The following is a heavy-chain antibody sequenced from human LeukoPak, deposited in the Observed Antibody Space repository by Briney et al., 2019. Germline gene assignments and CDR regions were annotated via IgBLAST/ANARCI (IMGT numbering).Heavy chain of an antibody. CDR1: GGSISSSSYY. CDR3: TLTDYYYYYMDV. J-gene: IGHJ6*03. V-gene: IGHV4-39*01. CDR2: IYYSGST. Sequence: SETLSLTCTVSGGSISSSSYYWGWIRQPPGKGLEWIGSIYYSGSTYYNPSLKSRVTISADTSKNQFSLKLSSVTAADTAVYYPTLTDYYYYYMDVWGKGTTVTVSS. D-gene: IGHD3-9*01.